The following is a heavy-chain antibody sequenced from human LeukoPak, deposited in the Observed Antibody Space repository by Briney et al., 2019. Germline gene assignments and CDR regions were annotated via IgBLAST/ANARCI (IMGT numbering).Heavy chain of an antibody. CDR2: IYHSGST. V-gene: IGHV4-38-2*02. Sequence: SETLSLTCTVSGYSISSGYYWGWIRQPPGKGLEWIGSIYHSGSTYYNPSLKSRVTISVDTSKNQFSLKLSSVTAADTAVYYCARGVGPAVPTDAFDIWGQGTMVTVSS. J-gene: IGHJ3*02. CDR3: ARGVGPAVPTDAFDI. CDR1: GYSISSGYY. D-gene: IGHD6-19*01.